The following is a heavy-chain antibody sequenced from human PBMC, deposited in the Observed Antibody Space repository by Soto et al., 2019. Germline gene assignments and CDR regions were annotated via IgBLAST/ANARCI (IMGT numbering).Heavy chain of an antibody. D-gene: IGHD3-3*01. CDR2: IYYSGST. V-gene: IGHV4-59*01. CDR3: ARDFVTIFGVASGGMDV. Sequence: XGTLSLTCTVSGGSISSYYWSWIRQPPGKGLEWIGYIYYSGSTNYNPSLKSRVTISVDTSKNQFSLKLSSVTAADTAVYYCARDFVTIFGVASGGMDVWGQGTTVTVSS. CDR1: GGSISSYY. J-gene: IGHJ6*02.